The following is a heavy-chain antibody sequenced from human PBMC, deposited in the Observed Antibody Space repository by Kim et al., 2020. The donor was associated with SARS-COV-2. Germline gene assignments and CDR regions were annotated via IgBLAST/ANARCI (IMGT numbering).Heavy chain of an antibody. CDR1: GFTFSSYS. J-gene: IGHJ6*02. CDR2: ISSSSSYI. CDR3: ARERHDAPLWFGELLYSQEGGMDV. Sequence: GGSLRLSCAASGFTFSSYSMNWVRQAPGKGLEWVSSISSSSSYIYYADSVKGRFTISRDNAKNSLYLQTNSLRAEDTAVYYCARERHDAPLWFGELLYSQEGGMDVWGQGTTVTVSS. D-gene: IGHD3-10*01. V-gene: IGHV3-21*01.